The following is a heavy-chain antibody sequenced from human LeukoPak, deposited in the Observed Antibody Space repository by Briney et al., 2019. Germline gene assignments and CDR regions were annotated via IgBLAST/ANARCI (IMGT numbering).Heavy chain of an antibody. CDR3: ARSFARDDYNYYFDY. CDR1: GFTLSSYA. D-gene: IGHD5-24*01. V-gene: IGHV3-23*01. J-gene: IGHJ4*02. Sequence: GGSLRLSCAASGFTLSSYAMSWVRQAPGKGLEWVSAISGSGGSTYYADSVKGRFTISRDNSKNTLYLQMNSLRAEDTAMYYCARSFARDDYNYYFDYWGQGTLVTVSS. CDR2: ISGSGGST.